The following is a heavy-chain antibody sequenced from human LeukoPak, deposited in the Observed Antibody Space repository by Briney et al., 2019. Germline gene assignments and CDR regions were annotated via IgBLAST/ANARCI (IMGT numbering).Heavy chain of an antibody. V-gene: IGHV3-30*03. CDR2: ISYDGSSR. Sequence: GGSLRLSCAASGFTFSSYGMHWVRQAPGKGLEWVAVISYDGSSRYCADSVKARFTISRGNSKNTLYLQMNSLRPEDTAVYYCARYRETTDYWGQGTLVTVSS. J-gene: IGHJ4*02. CDR3: ARYRETTDY. CDR1: GFTFSSYG. D-gene: IGHD1-7*01.